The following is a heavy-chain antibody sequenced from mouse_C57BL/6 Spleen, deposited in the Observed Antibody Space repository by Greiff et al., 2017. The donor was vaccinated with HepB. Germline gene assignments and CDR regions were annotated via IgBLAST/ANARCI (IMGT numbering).Heavy chain of an antibody. CDR3: ARREDWDEGYWYFDV. V-gene: IGHV8-12*01. Sequence: QVTLKESGPGILQSSQTLSLTCSFSGFSLSTSGMGVSWIRQPSGKGLEWLAHIYWDDDKRYNPSLKSRLTISKDTSRNQVFLKITSVDTADTATYYCARREDWDEGYWYFDVWGTGTTVTVSS. CDR1: GFSLSTSGMG. CDR2: IYWDDDK. J-gene: IGHJ1*03. D-gene: IGHD4-1*01.